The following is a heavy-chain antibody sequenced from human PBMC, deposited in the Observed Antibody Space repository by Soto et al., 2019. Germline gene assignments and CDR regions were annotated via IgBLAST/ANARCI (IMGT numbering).Heavy chain of an antibody. D-gene: IGHD3-3*01. CDR1: GFTFSDHY. CDR2: TRNKANSYTT. J-gene: IGHJ4*02. V-gene: IGHV3-72*01. Sequence: GGSLRLSCAASGFTFSDHYMDWVRQAPGKGLEWVGRTRNKANSYTTEYAASVKGRFTISRDDSKNSLYLQMNSLKTEDTAVYYCARSNLFWSGYDYWGQGTLVTVSS. CDR3: ARSNLFWSGYDY.